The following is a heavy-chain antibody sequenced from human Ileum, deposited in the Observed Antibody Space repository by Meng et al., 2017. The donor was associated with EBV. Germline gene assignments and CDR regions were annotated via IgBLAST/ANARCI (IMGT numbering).Heavy chain of an antibody. CDR1: GSTFSGDY. J-gene: IGHJ4*02. CDR2: INHSGCT. Sequence: WGEASVNLSDILSLACGCNGSTFSGDYWTWIRQPPWKGLGWIEKINHSGCTNYNPSLKSRVTITVDKNQFSLKLSSVTAADTAVYYCARGFYTYGSSCFDYWGQGTLVTVSS. D-gene: IGHD6-13*01. V-gene: IGHV4-34*01. CDR3: ARGFYTYGSSCFDY.